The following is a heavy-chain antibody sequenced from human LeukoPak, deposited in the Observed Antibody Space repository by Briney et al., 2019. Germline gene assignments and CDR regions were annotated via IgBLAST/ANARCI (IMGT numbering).Heavy chain of an antibody. CDR2: MNPNSGNT. Sequence: ASVKVSCKASGYTFTSYDINWVRQATGQGLEWMGWMNPNSGNTGYAQKFQGRVTMTRNTSISTAYMELSSLRSEDTAVYYCARGHSSSWYNDYYGMDVWGQGTTVTVPS. V-gene: IGHV1-8*01. CDR3: ARGHSSSWYNDYYGMDV. J-gene: IGHJ6*02. CDR1: GYTFTSYD. D-gene: IGHD6-13*01.